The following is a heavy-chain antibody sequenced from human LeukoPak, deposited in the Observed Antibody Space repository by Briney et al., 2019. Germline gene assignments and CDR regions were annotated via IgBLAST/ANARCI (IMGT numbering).Heavy chain of an antibody. V-gene: IGHV4-4*07. CDR3: ARDLMIVVAYDAFDI. CDR1: GGSISSYY. D-gene: IGHD3-22*01. CDR2: IYTSGGT. Sequence: SETLSLTCTVSGGSISSYYWSWIRQPAGKGLEWIGRIYTSGGTNYNPSLKSRVTMSVDTSKNQFSLKLSSVTAADTAVYYCARDLMIVVAYDAFDIWGQGTMVTVSS. J-gene: IGHJ3*02.